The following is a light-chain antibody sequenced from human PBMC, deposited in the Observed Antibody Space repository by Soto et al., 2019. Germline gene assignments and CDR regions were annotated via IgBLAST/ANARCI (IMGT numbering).Light chain of an antibody. Sequence: QSALTQPASVSGSPGQSITISCIGTYSDVGSYDLVSWYQHYPGKAPKLMIYEVTKRPSGVSDRFSGSKSGNTASLTISGLQAEDEADYFCCSYAGSSTPNWVFSGGTKLTVL. CDR2: EVT. J-gene: IGLJ3*02. CDR3: CSYAGSSTPNWV. CDR1: YSDVGSYDL. V-gene: IGLV2-23*02.